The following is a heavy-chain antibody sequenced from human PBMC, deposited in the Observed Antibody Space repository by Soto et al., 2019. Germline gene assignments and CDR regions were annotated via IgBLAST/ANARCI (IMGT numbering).Heavy chain of an antibody. V-gene: IGHV3-23*01. D-gene: IGHD3-22*01. CDR2: ISASGAST. CDR1: GFTFSSYA. J-gene: IGHJ4*02. Sequence: GGSLRLSCAASGFTFSSYAMSWVRQAPGKGLEWVSAISASGASTYYADTVKGRFTISRDNSKNTLYLQMNSLRAEDTAVYHCAKGDSSGDPRYFDYWGQGTLVTVSS. CDR3: AKGDSSGDPRYFDY.